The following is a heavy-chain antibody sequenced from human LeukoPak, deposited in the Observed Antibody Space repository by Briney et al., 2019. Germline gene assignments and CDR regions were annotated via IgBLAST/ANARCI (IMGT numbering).Heavy chain of an antibody. CDR2: ISGSGGST. J-gene: IGHJ4*02. D-gene: IGHD3-22*01. CDR3: ATLVVITQHFDY. V-gene: IGHV3-23*01. CDR1: GFTFSNYW. Sequence: GGSLRLSCAASGFTFSNYWMTWVRQAPGKGLEWVSAISGSGGSTYYADSVKGRFTISRDNSKNTLYLQMNSLRAEDTAVYYCATLVVITQHFDYWGQGTLVTVSS.